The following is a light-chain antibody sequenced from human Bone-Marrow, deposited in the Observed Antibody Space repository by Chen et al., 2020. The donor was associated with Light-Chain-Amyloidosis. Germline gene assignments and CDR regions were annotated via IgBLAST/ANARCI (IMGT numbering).Light chain of an antibody. V-gene: IGLV3-21*02. Sequence: SYVLTQSSSVSVAPGQTATIACGGNNIGSTSVHWYQQTPGQAPLLVVYDDSDRPSWIPERLSGSNSGNTATLTISRVEAGDEADYYCQVWDRSSDRPVFGGGTKLTVL. CDR3: QVWDRSSDRPV. J-gene: IGLJ3*02. CDR1: NIGSTS. CDR2: DDS.